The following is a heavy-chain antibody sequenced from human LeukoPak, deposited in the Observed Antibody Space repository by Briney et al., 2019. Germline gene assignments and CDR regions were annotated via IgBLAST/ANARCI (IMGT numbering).Heavy chain of an antibody. CDR1: GYTFTGYY. CDR3: ARDQRRYFDWLEEVDY. CDR2: INPNSGGT. J-gene: IGHJ4*02. V-gene: IGHV1-2*02. D-gene: IGHD3-9*01. Sequence: VASVKLSCKASGYTFTGYYMHWVRQPPAQGLEWMGWINPNSGGTNYAQKFQGRVTMTRDTSISTAYMELSRLRSDDTAVYYCARDQRRYFDWLEEVDYWGQGTLATVSS.